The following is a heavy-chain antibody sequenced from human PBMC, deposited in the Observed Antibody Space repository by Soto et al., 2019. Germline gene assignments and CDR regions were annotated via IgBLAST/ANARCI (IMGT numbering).Heavy chain of an antibody. J-gene: IGHJ6*02. CDR2: ISAYNGNT. V-gene: IGHV1-18*01. CDR3: ARDRIAVDGTWWDYYYYYGMDV. D-gene: IGHD6-19*01. CDR1: GYTFTSYG. Sequence: QVQLVQSGAEVKKPGASVKVSCKASGYTFTSYGISWVRQAPGQGLEWMGWISAYNGNTNYAQKLQGRVTMTTDTSTRTAYMELRSMRSDDTDVYYCARDRIAVDGTWWDYYYYYGMDVWGQGTTVTVSS.